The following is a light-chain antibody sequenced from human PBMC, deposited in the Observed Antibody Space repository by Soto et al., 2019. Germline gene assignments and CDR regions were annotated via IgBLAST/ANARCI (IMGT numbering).Light chain of an antibody. Sequence: EIMMTQSPGTLSVSPGEGATLSCTASQSVNLNLAWYQQKPGQPPRLLLYGASTRATGIPVRFRSSGSGTGFLPTISSLQSEDSVVFYCHQYNSWSRGTFGPGTKVEIK. V-gene: IGKV3-15*01. J-gene: IGKJ3*01. CDR3: HQYNSWSRGT. CDR1: QSVNLN. CDR2: GAS.